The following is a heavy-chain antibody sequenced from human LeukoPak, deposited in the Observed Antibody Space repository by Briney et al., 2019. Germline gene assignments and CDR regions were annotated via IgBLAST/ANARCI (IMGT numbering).Heavy chain of an antibody. CDR1: GFTFSAHG. J-gene: IGHJ4*02. CDR3: AKDIHFNDISGADY. V-gene: IGHV3-30*02. Sequence: PGGSLRLSCAASGFTFSAHGLHWFRQAPGKGLEWVTFIRFDGSEKFYADSVKGRFSISRDNSKNAMYLEMRSLRPDDTAVYYCAKDIHFNDISGADYWGQGTRVAVS. CDR2: IRFDGSEK. D-gene: IGHD2-15*01.